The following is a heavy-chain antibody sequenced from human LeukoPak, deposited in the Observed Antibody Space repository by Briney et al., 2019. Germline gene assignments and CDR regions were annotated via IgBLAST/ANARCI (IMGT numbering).Heavy chain of an antibody. J-gene: IGHJ4*02. V-gene: IGHV3-48*01. CDR1: GFTFSTYS. CDR3: ARGSGYSRVWNIDY. D-gene: IGHD6-19*01. Sequence: GGSLTLSCAASGFTFSTYSMNWVRQAPGKGLEWVSYISSGSSTIYYADSVKGRFTISRDNAKNSLYLQMNSLRAEDTAVYYCARGSGYSRVWNIDYWGQRTLVTVSS. CDR2: ISSGSSTI.